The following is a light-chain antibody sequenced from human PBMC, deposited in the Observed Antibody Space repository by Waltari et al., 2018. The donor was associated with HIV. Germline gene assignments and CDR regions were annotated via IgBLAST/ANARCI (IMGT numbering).Light chain of an antibody. J-gene: IGKJ1*01. Sequence: EIVLTQSPGTLSLSPGERATLSCRTSQSVSSRYLAGYQQKPGQAPRLLIYGASSRATGIPDRFSGSGSGTDFTHTISRLEPEDFAVYYCQQYGSSPWTFGQGTKVEIK. V-gene: IGKV3-20*01. CDR3: QQYGSSPWT. CDR2: GAS. CDR1: QSVSSRY.